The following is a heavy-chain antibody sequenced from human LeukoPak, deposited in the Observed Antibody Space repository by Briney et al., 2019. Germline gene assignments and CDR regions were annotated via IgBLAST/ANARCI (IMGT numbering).Heavy chain of an antibody. J-gene: IGHJ4*02. V-gene: IGHV4-34*01. D-gene: IGHD2-2*01. CDR3: ARDQTYCSSTSCPFDY. Sequence: PSETLSLTCAVYGGSFSGYYWSWIRQPPGKGLEWIGEINHSGSTNYNPSLKSRVTISVDTSKNQFSLKLSSVTAADTAVYYCARDQTYCSSTSCPFDYWGQGTLVTVSS. CDR2: INHSGST. CDR1: GGSFSGYY.